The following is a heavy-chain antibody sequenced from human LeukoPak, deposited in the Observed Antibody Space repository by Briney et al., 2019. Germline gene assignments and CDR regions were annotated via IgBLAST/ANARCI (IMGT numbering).Heavy chain of an antibody. J-gene: IGHJ4*02. V-gene: IGHV4-59*01. CDR2: ISYSGST. CDR1: GGSISTYY. CDR3: ARVLSGAAGTPDF. D-gene: IGHD6-13*01. Sequence: SETLSLTCTVSGGSISTYYWSWVRQPPGKGLEWIGYISYSGSTKYNPSLKSRVTISGDTSKNQFSLKLSSVTAADTAVYYCARVLSGAAGTPDFWGQGTLVTVSS.